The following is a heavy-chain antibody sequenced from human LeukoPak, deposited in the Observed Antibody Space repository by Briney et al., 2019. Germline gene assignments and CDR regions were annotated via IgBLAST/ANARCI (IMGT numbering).Heavy chain of an antibody. D-gene: IGHD2-8*01. CDR3: AREGLYGLAFDI. J-gene: IGHJ3*02. Sequence: ASVKVSCKASGYTFTSYDINWVRQGTGQGLGWMGWMNPNSGNTGYAQKFQGRVTMTRNTSISTAYMELSSLRSEDTAVYYCAREGLYGLAFDIWGQGTMVTVSS. V-gene: IGHV1-8*01. CDR2: MNPNSGNT. CDR1: GYTFTSYD.